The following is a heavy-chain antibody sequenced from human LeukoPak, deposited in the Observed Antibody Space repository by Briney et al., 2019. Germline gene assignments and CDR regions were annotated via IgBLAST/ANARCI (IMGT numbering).Heavy chain of an antibody. D-gene: IGHD6-13*01. CDR2: ISSSSGTI. Sequence: GGSLRLSCAASGVTFSIYSMNWVRQAPGQGLEWVSYISSSSGTIYYADSVKGRFTISRDNAKNSLYLQMNSLRDEDTAVYYCARSSSSWDYFDYWGQGTLVTVSS. CDR1: GVTFSIYS. V-gene: IGHV3-48*02. J-gene: IGHJ4*02. CDR3: ARSSSSWDYFDY.